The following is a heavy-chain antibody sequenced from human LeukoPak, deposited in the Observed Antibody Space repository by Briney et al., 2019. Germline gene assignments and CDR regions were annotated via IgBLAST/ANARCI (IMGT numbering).Heavy chain of an antibody. CDR2: ISGSSGST. V-gene: IGHV3-23*01. Sequence: GGSLRLSCAASGFTFSSYAMSWVRQAPGKGLEWVSAISGSSGSTYYADSVKGRFTISRDNSKNTLYLQMNSLRAEDTAVYYCAKDLGRITMIVVVISAFDYWGQGTLVTVSS. CDR1: GFTFSSYA. CDR3: AKDLGRITMIVVVISAFDY. D-gene: IGHD3-22*01. J-gene: IGHJ4*02.